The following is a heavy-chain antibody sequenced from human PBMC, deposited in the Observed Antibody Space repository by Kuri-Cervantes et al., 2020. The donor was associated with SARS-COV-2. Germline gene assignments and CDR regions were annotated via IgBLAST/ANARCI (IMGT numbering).Heavy chain of an antibody. CDR3: AKDSFQGYNDWGLDVLGKWFDP. J-gene: IGHJ5*02. D-gene: IGHD3-9*01. CDR2: ISYDGSNK. CDR1: GFTFSSYA. V-gene: IGHV3-30-3*01. Sequence: GESLKISCAASGFTFSSYAMHWVRQAPGKGLEWVAVISYDGSNKYYADSVKGRFTISRDNSKNTLYLQMNSLRAEDTAVYYCAKDSFQGYNDWGLDVLGKWFDPWGQGTLVTVSS.